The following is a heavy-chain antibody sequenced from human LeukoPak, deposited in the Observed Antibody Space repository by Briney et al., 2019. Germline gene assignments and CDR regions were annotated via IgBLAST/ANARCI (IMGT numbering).Heavy chain of an antibody. CDR1: GGSISSYY. CDR2: IYTSGST. Sequence: SETLSLTCTVSGGSISSYYWSWIRQPAGKGLEWIGRIYTSGSTNYNPSLKSRVTMSVDTSKNQFSLKLSSVTAADTAVYYCARGYSSSFYYYYYMDVWGKGTTVTVSS. CDR3: ARGYSSSFYYYYYMDV. D-gene: IGHD6-6*01. V-gene: IGHV4-4*07. J-gene: IGHJ6*03.